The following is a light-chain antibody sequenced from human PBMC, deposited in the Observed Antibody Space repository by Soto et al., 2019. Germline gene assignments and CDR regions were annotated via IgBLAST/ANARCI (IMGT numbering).Light chain of an antibody. CDR1: QSVSSSF. CDR3: QQYGSSPRT. J-gene: IGKJ1*01. CDR2: GAS. V-gene: IGKV3-20*01. Sequence: EIVLTQSPGTLSLSPGERATLSCRASQSVSSSFLAWYQQKPGQAPRLLIYGASSRATGIPDRFSGSGSVTDFPLTISRLEPEDCAVYYCQQYGSSPRTFGQGTKVEIK.